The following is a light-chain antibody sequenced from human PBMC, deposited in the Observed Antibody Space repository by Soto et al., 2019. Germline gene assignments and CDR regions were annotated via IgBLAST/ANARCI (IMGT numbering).Light chain of an antibody. CDR3: QQADTFPIT. CDR1: QGISSW. J-gene: IGKJ5*01. V-gene: IGKV1D-12*01. Sequence: DIQMIQSPSSVSASVGDRVTVTFRASQGISSWLAWYQQKPGKAPKLLIYGASSLQSGVPSRFSGSGFGTDFTLTISSLQPEDSAIYYCQQADTFPITFGQGTRLEIK. CDR2: GAS.